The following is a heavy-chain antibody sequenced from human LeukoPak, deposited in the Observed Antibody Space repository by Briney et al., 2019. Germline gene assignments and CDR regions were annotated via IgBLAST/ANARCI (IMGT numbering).Heavy chain of an antibody. V-gene: IGHV3-23*01. CDR2: ISGSGGST. D-gene: IGHD6-6*01. J-gene: IGHJ6*03. CDR3: AKKSSSSMYYYYYMDV. CDR1: GFTFSSYA. Sequence: GGSLRLSCAASGFTFSSYAMSWVRQAPGKGLECVSAISGSGGSTYYADSVKGRFTISRDNSKNTLYLQMNSLRAEDTAVYYCAKKSSSSMYYYYYMDVWGKGTTVTVSS.